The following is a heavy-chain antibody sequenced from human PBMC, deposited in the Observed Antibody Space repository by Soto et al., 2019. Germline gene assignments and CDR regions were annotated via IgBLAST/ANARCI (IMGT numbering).Heavy chain of an antibody. CDR1: GFTFSTYW. Sequence: HPGGSLRLSCSASGFTFSTYWMHWVRQAPGKGLVWVSRINSDGSTTNYADSVKGRFTISRDNAKNTLYLQMNSLRAEDTAVYYCARDAYYDMGVWGQGTTVTVXS. J-gene: IGHJ6*02. CDR3: ARDAYYDMGV. V-gene: IGHV3-74*01. CDR2: INSDGSTT.